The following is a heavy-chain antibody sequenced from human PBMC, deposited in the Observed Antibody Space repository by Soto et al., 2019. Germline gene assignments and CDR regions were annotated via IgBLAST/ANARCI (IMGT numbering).Heavy chain of an antibody. D-gene: IGHD2-21*01. CDR1: GFLFSTYW. J-gene: IGHJ4*02. CDR3: AIGGGDYNYFDH. Sequence: EVQLVESGGGLVQPGGSLRLSCAASGFLFSTYWMFWVRQVPRKGLLWVSRIKSAGISTSYADSVKGRFTISRDNTKNTLYLQMTSLRAEDTAVYYCAIGGGDYNYFDHWGQGILVTVSS. CDR2: IKSAGIST. V-gene: IGHV3-74*01.